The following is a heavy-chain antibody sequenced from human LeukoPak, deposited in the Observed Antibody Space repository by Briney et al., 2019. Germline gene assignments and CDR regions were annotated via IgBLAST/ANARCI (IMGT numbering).Heavy chain of an antibody. J-gene: IGHJ6*02. CDR3: ARQKFTMVRGVGSMDV. CDR2: INYSGST. CDR1: GGSISTYY. V-gene: IGHV4-39*01. D-gene: IGHD3-10*01. Sequence: SETLSLTCTVSGGSISTYYWGWIRQPPGKGLEWIGSINYSGSTYYNPSLKSRVTISVDTSKNQFSLKLSSVTAEDTAVYYCARQKFTMVRGVGSMDVWGQGTTVTVSS.